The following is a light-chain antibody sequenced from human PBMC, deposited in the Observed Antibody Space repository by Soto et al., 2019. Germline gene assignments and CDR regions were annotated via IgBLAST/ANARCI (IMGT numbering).Light chain of an antibody. J-gene: IGKJ5*01. CDR3: QQRSNWPPEIT. V-gene: IGKV3D-20*02. CDR1: QTIGSTY. CDR2: GTS. Sequence: EIVLTQSPGTLSLSPGETAALSCRASQTIGSTYLAWYQQKPGQAPRLLIFGTSRRATGIPARFSGSGSGTDFTLTISSLEPEDFAVYYCQQRSNWPPEITFGQGTRLEIK.